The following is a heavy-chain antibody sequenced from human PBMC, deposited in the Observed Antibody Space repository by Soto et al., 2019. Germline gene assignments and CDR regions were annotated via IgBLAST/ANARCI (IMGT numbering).Heavy chain of an antibody. J-gene: IGHJ4*02. CDR2: IYYSGST. D-gene: IGHD4-17*01. V-gene: IGHV4-59*08. Sequence: SETLSLTCTVSGGSISSYYWSWIRQPPGKGLEWIGYIYYSGSTNYNPSLKSRVTISVDTSKNQFSLKLSSVTASDTAVYYCARRYGDCFDYWGQGTLVTVS. CDR3: ARRYGDCFDY. CDR1: GGSISSYY.